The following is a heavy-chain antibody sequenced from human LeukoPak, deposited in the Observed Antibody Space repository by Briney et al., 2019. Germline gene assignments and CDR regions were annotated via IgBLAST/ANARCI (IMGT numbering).Heavy chain of an antibody. J-gene: IGHJ6*03. CDR1: GGSISSYY. Sequence: SETLSLTCTVSGGSISSYYWSWIRQPAGKGLEWIGRIYTSGSTNYNPSLKSRVTISVDTSKNQFSLKLSSVTAADTAVYYCARDLVGTTHYYYYMDVWGKGTTVTISS. CDR3: ARDLVGTTHYYYYMDV. CDR2: IYTSGST. D-gene: IGHD1-14*01. V-gene: IGHV4-4*07.